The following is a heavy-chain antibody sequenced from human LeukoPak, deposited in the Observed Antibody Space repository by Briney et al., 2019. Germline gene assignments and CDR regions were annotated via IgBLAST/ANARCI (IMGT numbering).Heavy chain of an antibody. CDR1: GFTFSTYT. J-gene: IGHJ4*02. CDR2: MSSSSGTL. V-gene: IGHV3-48*02. CDR3: ASGDYNNAGGRSY. D-gene: IGHD2-8*01. Sequence: GGSLRLTCAASGFTFSTYTMSWVRQAPGKGLEWIAYMSSSSGTLHYADSETRRSTTSRDNDKISLYLQMNSLRDEYTAVCDCASGDYNNAGGRSYWGEGTLVTVSS.